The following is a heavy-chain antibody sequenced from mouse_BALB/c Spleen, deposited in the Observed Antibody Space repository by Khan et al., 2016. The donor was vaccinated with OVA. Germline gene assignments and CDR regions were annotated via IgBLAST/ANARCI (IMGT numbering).Heavy chain of an antibody. V-gene: IGHV1S135*01. Sequence: VQLQQPGPELVKPGASVKVSCKASGYAFTSYIMYWVKQSHGKSLEWIGYIDPYNGGTSYNQKFKGKATLPVDKSSTTAYMHLNSRTSEDSAVYYCARGGYGEFANWGQGTLVTVSA. J-gene: IGHJ3*01. CDR2: IDPYNGGT. CDR1: GYAFTSYI. D-gene: IGHD2-2*01. CDR3: ARGGYGEFAN.